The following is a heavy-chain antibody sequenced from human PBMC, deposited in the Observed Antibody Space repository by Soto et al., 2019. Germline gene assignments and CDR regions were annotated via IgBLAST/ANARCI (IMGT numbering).Heavy chain of an antibody. Sequence: TPETLSLTCTVSGGSISSGGYYWSWIRQHPGKGLEWIGYIYYSGSTYYNPSLKSRVTISVDTSKNQFSLKLSSVTAADTAVYSCARDSASSSSFDYWGQGTLVPVSS. V-gene: IGHV4-31*03. CDR2: IYYSGST. CDR1: GGSISSGGYY. CDR3: ARDSASSSSFDY. D-gene: IGHD6-6*01. J-gene: IGHJ4*02.